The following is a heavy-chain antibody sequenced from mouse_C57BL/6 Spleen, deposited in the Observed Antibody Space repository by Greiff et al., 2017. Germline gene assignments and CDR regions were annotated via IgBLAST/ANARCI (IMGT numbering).Heavy chain of an antibody. J-gene: IGHJ3*01. CDR3: TAQATSWFAY. CDR1: GYAFSSYW. CDR2: IYPGDGDT. Sequence: QVQLQQSGAELVKPGASVKISCKASGYAFSSYWMNWVKQRPGKGLEWIGQIYPGDGDTNYNGKFKGKATLTADKSSSTAYMQLSSLTSADSAVYFCTAQATSWFAYWGQGTLVTVSA. V-gene: IGHV1-80*01. D-gene: IGHD3-2*02.